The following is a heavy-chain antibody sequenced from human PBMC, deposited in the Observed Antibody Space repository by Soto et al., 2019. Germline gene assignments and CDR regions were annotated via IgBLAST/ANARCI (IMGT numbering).Heavy chain of an antibody. CDR1: GFTFSSYG. Sequence: GGSLRLSCAASGFTFSSYGMHWVRQAPGKGLEWVAVISYDGSNKYYADSVKGRFTISRDNSKNTLYLQMNSLRAEDTAGYYCAKVIGGSGTDYYDSSGYSDYWGQGTLVTVSS. J-gene: IGHJ4*02. CDR2: ISYDGSNK. CDR3: AKVIGGSGTDYYDSSGYSDY. D-gene: IGHD3-22*01. V-gene: IGHV3-30*18.